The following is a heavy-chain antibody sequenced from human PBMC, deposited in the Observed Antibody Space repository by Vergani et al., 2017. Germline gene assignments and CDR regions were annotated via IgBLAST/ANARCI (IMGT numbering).Heavy chain of an antibody. Sequence: QVPLVQSGAEVKKPGASVKVSCTASGYTFTSYGISWVRQAPGQGLEWMGWISAYNGNTNYAQKLQGRVTMTTDTSTSTAYMELRSLRSDDTAVYYCARDGYGDYYYYYGMDVWGQGTTVTVSS. J-gene: IGHJ6*02. CDR3: ARDGYGDYYYYYGMDV. V-gene: IGHV1-18*01. CDR1: GYTFTSYG. D-gene: IGHD4-17*01. CDR2: ISAYNGNT.